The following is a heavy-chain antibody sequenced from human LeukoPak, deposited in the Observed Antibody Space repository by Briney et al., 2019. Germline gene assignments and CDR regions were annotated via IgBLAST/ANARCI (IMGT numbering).Heavy chain of an antibody. J-gene: IGHJ5*02. D-gene: IGHD2-2*02. V-gene: IGHV3-7*01. CDR3: ARDVVVVPAAIGENWFDP. Sequence: GGSLRLSCAASGFTFSSYWMSWVRQAPGKGLEWVANIKQDGSEKYYVDYVKGRFTISRDNAKNSLYLQMNSLRAEDTAVYYCARDVVVVPAAIGENWFDPWGQGTLVTVSS. CDR1: GFTFSSYW. CDR2: IKQDGSEK.